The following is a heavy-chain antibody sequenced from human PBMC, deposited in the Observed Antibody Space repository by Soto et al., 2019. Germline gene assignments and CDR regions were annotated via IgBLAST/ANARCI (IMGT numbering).Heavy chain of an antibody. CDR1: GFIFSSYV. CDR3: ARDHSIQLWLLDAFDI. D-gene: IGHD5-18*01. J-gene: IGHJ3*02. V-gene: IGHV3-23*01. CDR2: ISGSGIST. Sequence: HPGGSLRLSCAASGFIFSSYVMSWVRQAPGKGLEWVSAISGSGISTYYADSVKGRFTISRDNAKNSLYLQMNSLRAEDTAVYYCARDHSIQLWLLDAFDIWGQGTMVTVSS.